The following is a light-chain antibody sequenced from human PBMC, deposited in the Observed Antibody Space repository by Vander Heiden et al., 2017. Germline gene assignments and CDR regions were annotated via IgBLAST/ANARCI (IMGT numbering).Light chain of an antibody. CDR3: SSYAGSNNLV. CDR1: SSDVGAYNS. V-gene: IGLV2-8*01. J-gene: IGLJ2*01. Sequence: QSALTQPPSASGSPGQSVTIPCTGTSSDVGAYNSVSWYQQHPGKAPKLMIYEVSTRPSGVPDRFSGSKSGNTASLTVSGLQAEDEADYYCSSYAGSNNLVFGGGTKLTVL. CDR2: EVS.